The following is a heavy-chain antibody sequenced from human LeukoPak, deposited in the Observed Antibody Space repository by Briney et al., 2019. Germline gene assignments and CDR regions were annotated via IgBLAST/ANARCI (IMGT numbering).Heavy chain of an antibody. CDR3: ASRGPYYGSSGAGWFDP. D-gene: IGHD3-22*01. J-gene: IGHJ5*02. CDR1: GGSLSSYY. V-gene: IGHV4-59*01. Sequence: PSETLSPTCTVSGGSLSSYYWSWVRQPPGKGLEWVGYIYYSGSTNYNPSLTTRVTISVDTSKNQFSLKLSSVTAADTAVYYCASRGPYYGSSGAGWFDPWGQGTLVTVSS. CDR2: IYYSGST.